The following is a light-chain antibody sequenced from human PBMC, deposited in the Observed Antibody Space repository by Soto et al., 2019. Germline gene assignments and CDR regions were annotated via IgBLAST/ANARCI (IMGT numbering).Light chain of an antibody. CDR3: LQHYSWPWT. J-gene: IGKJ1*01. Sequence: EIVMTQSPGTVSVFPGETVTLSCRASQSVSGYLDWFHQKPGQAPRLVLLRIFTRAIGVPARFSGSGSETEFTLTLSGLQSEDSGVYYCLQHYSWPWTFGQGTKVEIK. V-gene: IGKV3-15*01. CDR1: QSVSGY. CDR2: RIF.